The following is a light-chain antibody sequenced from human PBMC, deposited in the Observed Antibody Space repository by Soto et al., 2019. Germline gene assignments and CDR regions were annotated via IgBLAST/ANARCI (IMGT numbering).Light chain of an antibody. CDR3: LQDFNVPHT. V-gene: IGKV3-20*01. CDR2: DAS. Sequence: EIVLTQSPGTLSLSPGEIATLSCRASQSVSSGYLAWYQQKPGQAPRLLMYDASIRATGIPDRFSGSGSGTDFTLTISRLEPEDFATYYCLQDFNVPHTFGGGTKVEVK. CDR1: QSVSSGY. J-gene: IGKJ4*01.